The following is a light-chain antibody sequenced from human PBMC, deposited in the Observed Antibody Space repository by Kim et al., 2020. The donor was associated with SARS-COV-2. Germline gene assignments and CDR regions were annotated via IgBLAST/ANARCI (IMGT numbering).Light chain of an antibody. J-gene: IGKJ2*01. V-gene: IGKV1-39*01. CDR2: AAS. CDR1: QSVSSY. Sequence: SASVGDRVTITWRASQSVSSYLKWYQQKPREATRHLIYAASSLQSGVTSRFSGSGSGTEYTLTISSLQPEDFATYNCQQSYSTPHAFGQGSKLEI. CDR3: QQSYSTPHA.